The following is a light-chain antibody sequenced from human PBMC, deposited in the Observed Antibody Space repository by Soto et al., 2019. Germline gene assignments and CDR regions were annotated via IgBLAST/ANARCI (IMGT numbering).Light chain of an antibody. CDR1: SSDIGIYNR. J-gene: IGLJ3*02. V-gene: IGLV2-18*02. Sequence: QSALTQPPSVSGSPGQSVTISCTGTSSDIGIYNRVSWYQQPPATAPKLIIYEVTNRPSEVPDRFSGSKSGNTASLTISGLQAEDEADYYCSSFASDNSWVFGGGTKLNVL. CDR3: SSFASDNSWV. CDR2: EVT.